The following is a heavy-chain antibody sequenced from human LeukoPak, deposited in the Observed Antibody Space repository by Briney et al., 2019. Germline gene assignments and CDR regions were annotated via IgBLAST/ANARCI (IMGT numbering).Heavy chain of an antibody. CDR1: GDSVRTSNYY. J-gene: IGHJ4*02. CDR3: AREKAAAGTVGY. Sequence: SETLSLTCTVSGDSVRTSNYYWSWIRQPPGKGLEWIGYIHYSGNTNYNTSLKSRVTISVDTSKSQFSLKLSSVTAADTAVYYCAREKAAAGTVGYWGQGTLVTVSS. CDR2: IHYSGNT. D-gene: IGHD6-13*01. V-gene: IGHV4-61*01.